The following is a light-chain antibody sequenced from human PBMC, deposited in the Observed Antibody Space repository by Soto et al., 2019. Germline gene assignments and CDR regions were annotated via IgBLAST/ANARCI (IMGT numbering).Light chain of an antibody. Sequence: DVVMTQSPLSLPVTLGQPASISCRSSQSLVYSDGNTYLNWFQQRPGQSPRRLIYRVSNRDSGVPDKFSGSGSDTDFALNISRGEAEDVGVYYCLRGTHWPWTFGHGTKVEIK. CDR1: QSLVYSDGNTY. CDR3: LRGTHWPWT. V-gene: IGKV2-30*01. CDR2: RVS. J-gene: IGKJ1*01.